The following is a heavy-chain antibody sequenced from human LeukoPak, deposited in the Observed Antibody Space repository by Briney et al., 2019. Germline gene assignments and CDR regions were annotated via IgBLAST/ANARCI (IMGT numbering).Heavy chain of an antibody. Sequence: PGGSLRLSCAASGFTFSSYGMHWVRQAPGKGLEWVALISYDGGNKYYADSVKGRFTIFRDNSKNTLYLQMNSLRAEDTAVYYCAKGFTYYYYGMDVWGQGTTVTVSS. V-gene: IGHV3-30*18. J-gene: IGHJ6*02. CDR1: GFTFSSYG. CDR2: ISYDGGNK. CDR3: AKGFTYYYYGMDV.